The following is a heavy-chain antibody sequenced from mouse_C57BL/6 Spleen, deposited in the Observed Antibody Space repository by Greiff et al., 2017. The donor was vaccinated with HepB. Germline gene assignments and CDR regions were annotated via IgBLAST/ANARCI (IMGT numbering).Heavy chain of an antibody. CDR1: GFTFSDYG. CDR3: ARRGYYGNYYAMDY. V-gene: IGHV5-17*01. D-gene: IGHD2-1*01. J-gene: IGHJ4*01. CDR2: ISSGSSTI. Sequence: EVQVVESGGGLVKPGGSLKLSCAASGFTFSDYGMHWVRQAPEKGLEWVAYISSGSSTIYYADTVKGRFTISRDNAKNTLFLQMTSLRSEDTAMYYCARRGYYGNYYAMDYWGQGTSVTVSS.